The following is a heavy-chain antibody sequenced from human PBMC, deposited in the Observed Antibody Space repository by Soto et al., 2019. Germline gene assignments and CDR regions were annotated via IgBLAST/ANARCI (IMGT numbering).Heavy chain of an antibody. CDR2: IPYDGSNK. CDR3: ARGGDIVVVVAAPDVWYFDL. J-gene: IGHJ2*01. CDR1: GFTFSSYA. V-gene: IGHV3-30-3*01. D-gene: IGHD2-15*01. Sequence: GGSLRLSCAASGFTFSSYAMHWVRQAPGKGLEWVAVIPYDGSNKYYADSVKGRFTISRDNSKNTLYLQMNSLRAEDTAVYYCARGGDIVVVVAAPDVWYFDLWGRGTLVTVSS.